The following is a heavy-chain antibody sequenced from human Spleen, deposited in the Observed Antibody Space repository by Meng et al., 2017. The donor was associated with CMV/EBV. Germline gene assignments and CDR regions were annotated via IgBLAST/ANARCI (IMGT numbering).Heavy chain of an antibody. CDR2: IYYSGST. Sequence: CTVSGGTISGGAYYWSWIRQHPGKGLEWIGYIYYSGSTCYNPSLKSRVTISVDTSKNQFSLKLNSVTAADTAVYYCARDRRGLGDFDYWGQGTLVTVSS. CDR1: GGTISGGAYY. J-gene: IGHJ4*02. D-gene: IGHD3-16*01. CDR3: ARDRRGLGDFDY. V-gene: IGHV4-31*02.